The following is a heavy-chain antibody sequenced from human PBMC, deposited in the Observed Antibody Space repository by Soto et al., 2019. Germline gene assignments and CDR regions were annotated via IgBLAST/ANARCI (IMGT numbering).Heavy chain of an antibody. CDR1: GFTFSSYS. J-gene: IGHJ5*02. V-gene: IGHV3-21*01. Sequence: TVGSLRLSCAASGFTFSSYSMNCVRQAPWKGLEWVSSISSSSSYIYYADSVKGRFTISRDNAKNSLYLQMNSLRAEDTAVYYCAGGGYSYGHTWGQGTLVTVSS. D-gene: IGHD5-18*01. CDR2: ISSSSSYI. CDR3: AGGGYSYGHT.